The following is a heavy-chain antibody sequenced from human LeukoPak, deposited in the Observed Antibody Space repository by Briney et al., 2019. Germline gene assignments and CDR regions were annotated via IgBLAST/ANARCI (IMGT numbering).Heavy chain of an antibody. D-gene: IGHD3-3*01. CDR3: AASASGDAFDI. Sequence: ASVKVSCKASGCTFISPAMHWVRQARGQRLDWIGWIVVGSDNTNYAQEFQERVTITRDMSTSTAYMELSSLRSEDTAVYYCAASASGDAFDIWGQGTMVTVSS. V-gene: IGHV1-58*02. CDR2: IVVGSDNT. J-gene: IGHJ3*02. CDR1: GCTFISPA.